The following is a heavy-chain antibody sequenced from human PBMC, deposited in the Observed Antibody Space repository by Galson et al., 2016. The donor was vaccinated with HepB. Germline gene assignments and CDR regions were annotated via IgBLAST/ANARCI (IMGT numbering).Heavy chain of an antibody. Sequence: SVKVSCKASGYTFTSYGISWVRQAPGQGLEWMGLISPYNANTNSGQKLQDRVTMTADTFTNTAYMELRSLKSDDTAVYYCARNDYSKSGDYYHYYGMDVWGQGTTVTVSS. V-gene: IGHV1-18*01. CDR1: GYTFTSYG. D-gene: IGHD4-11*01. CDR2: ISPYNANT. CDR3: ARNDYSKSGDYYHYYGMDV. J-gene: IGHJ6*02.